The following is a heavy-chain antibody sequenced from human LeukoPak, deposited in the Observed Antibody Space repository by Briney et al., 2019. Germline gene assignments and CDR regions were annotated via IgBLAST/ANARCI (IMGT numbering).Heavy chain of an antibody. Sequence: GRSLRLSCAASGFTFSSYDMHWVRQSPGKGLEWLAVIWYGGGTKFYADSVKGRFTISRDSSKNTMYLQMNSLRVEDTAVYYCAKSLYGGCDYWGQGTVVTVSS. D-gene: IGHD3-16*02. J-gene: IGHJ4*02. V-gene: IGHV3-33*06. CDR2: IWYGGGTK. CDR1: GFTFSSYD. CDR3: AKSLYGGCDY.